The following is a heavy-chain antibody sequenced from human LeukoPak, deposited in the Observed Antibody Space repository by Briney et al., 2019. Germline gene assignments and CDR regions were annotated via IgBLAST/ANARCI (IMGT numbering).Heavy chain of an antibody. V-gene: IGHV4-34*01. CDR1: GGSFSGYY. CDR2: INHSGST. Sequence: PSETLSLTCAVYGGSFSGYYWSWIRQPPGKGLEWIGEINHSGSTNYNPSLKSRVAISVDTSKNQFSLKLSSVTAADTAVYYCARGRNWFDPWGQGTLVTVSS. J-gene: IGHJ5*02. CDR3: ARGRNWFDP.